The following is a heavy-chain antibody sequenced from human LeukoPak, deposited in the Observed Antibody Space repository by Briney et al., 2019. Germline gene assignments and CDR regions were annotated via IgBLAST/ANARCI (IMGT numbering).Heavy chain of an antibody. CDR3: AKAGNKLGYYYMDV. CDR2: ISYSGNT. V-gene: IGHV4-59*03. Sequence: SETLSLTCTVSGGSISNYYWTWIRQPPGKGLEWIGFISYSGNTNYNPSLKSRVTISLDTSKNQFSLKLISVTAEDTALYYCAKAGNKLGYYYMDVWGKGTTVTISS. J-gene: IGHJ6*03. CDR1: GGSISNYY. D-gene: IGHD1-14*01.